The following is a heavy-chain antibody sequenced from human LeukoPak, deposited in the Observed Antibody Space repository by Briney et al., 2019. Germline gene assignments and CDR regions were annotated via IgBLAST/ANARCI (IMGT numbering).Heavy chain of an antibody. J-gene: IGHJ1*01. Sequence: PGGSLRLSCAASGFTVSSKYMGWVRQAPGKGLERVSVIYSGGSTYYADSVKGRFTISRDNSKNTLYLQMNSLRAEDTAVYYCAKGSDEAQGYFQHWGQGTLITVSS. CDR2: IYSGGST. V-gene: IGHV3-66*01. CDR1: GFTVSSKY. CDR3: AKGSDEAQGYFQH.